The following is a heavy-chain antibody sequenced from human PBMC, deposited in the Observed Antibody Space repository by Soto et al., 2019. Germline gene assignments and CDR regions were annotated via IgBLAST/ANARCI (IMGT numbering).Heavy chain of an antibody. CDR2: IYLDDDK. D-gene: IGHD5-12*01. V-gene: IGHV2-5*02. CDR1: GFSLSTSGVG. J-gene: IGHJ4*02. CDR3: AHRPGGSGYVPYHFDS. Sequence: QITLKESGPTLVKPTQTLTLTCTFSGFSLSTSGVGVGWILQHPGKALEWLPLIYLDDDKSYSPSLKSRLTITKDTSKNQVVLTMTNMDPVDTATYYCAHRPGGSGYVPYHFDSWGQGTLVTVSA.